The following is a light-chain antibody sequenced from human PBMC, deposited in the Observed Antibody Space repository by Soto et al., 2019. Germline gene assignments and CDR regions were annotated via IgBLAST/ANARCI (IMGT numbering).Light chain of an antibody. CDR1: QSLLHSDGRTY. CDR2: EVS. Sequence: DIVMTQTPLSLAVTPGQPASISCKSSQSLLHSDGRTYFSWYLQRPGQPPQLLMYEVSNRFSGVPDRFSGSGSETDFTLKISRVEADDVGVYYCMQSRLLPWTFGQGTKVEIK. J-gene: IGKJ1*01. CDR3: MQSRLLPWT. V-gene: IGKV2D-29*01.